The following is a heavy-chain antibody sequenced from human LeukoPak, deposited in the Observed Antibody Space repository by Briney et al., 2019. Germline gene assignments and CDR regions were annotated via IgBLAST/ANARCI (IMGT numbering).Heavy chain of an antibody. D-gene: IGHD2-15*01. Sequence: SETLSLTCTVSGGSISSYYWSWIRQPAGKGLEWIGRTYTSGSTNYNPSLKSRVTMSVDTSKNQFSLKLNSVTAADTAIYYCARDARIGFPDAWFDPWGQGTLVIVSS. J-gene: IGHJ5*02. V-gene: IGHV4-4*07. CDR3: ARDARIGFPDAWFDP. CDR2: TYTSGST. CDR1: GGSISSYY.